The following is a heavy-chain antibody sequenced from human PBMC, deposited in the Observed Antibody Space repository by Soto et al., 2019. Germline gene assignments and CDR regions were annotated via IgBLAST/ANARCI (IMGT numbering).Heavy chain of an antibody. Sequence: GGSLRLSCAASGFTFSSYAMHWVRQAPGKGLEWVAVISYDGSNKYYADSVKGRFTISRDNSKNTLYLQMNSLRAEDTAVYYCARDDMRVVGRIVVVPFGGAFDIWGQGTMVTVSS. J-gene: IGHJ3*02. CDR1: GFTFSSYA. CDR3: ARDDMRVVGRIVVVPFGGAFDI. D-gene: IGHD3-22*01. CDR2: ISYDGSNK. V-gene: IGHV3-30-3*01.